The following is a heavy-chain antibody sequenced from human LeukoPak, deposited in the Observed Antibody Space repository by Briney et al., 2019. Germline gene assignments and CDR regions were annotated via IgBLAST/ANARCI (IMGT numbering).Heavy chain of an antibody. CDR1: GYTFTGYY. CDR3: ARDHRAYSQTAGY. D-gene: IGHD2-21*01. CDR2: INPNSGGT. J-gene: IGHJ4*02. V-gene: IGHV1-2*02. Sequence: GASVKVSCKASGYTFTGYYMHWVRQAPGQGLEWMGWINPNSGGTNYAQKFQGRVTMTRDTSISTAYMELSRLRSDDTAVYCCARDHRAYSQTAGYWGQGTLVTVSS.